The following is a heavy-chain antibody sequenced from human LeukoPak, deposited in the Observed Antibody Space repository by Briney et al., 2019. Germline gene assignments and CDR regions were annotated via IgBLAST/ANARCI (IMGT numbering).Heavy chain of an antibody. CDR3: AKGGYSYGYSDYYYMDV. D-gene: IGHD5-18*01. J-gene: IGHJ6*03. V-gene: IGHV3-30*18. CDR1: GFTFSSYV. Sequence: GGSLRLSCAASGFTFSSYVMHWVRQAPGKGLEWVAVISYDGSNKYYADSVKGRFTISRDNSKNTLYLQMNSLRAEDTAVYYCAKGGYSYGYSDYYYMDVWGKGTTVTVSS. CDR2: ISYDGSNK.